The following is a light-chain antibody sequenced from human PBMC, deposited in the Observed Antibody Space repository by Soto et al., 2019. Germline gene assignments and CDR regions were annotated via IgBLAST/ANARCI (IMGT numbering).Light chain of an antibody. J-gene: IGKJ2*01. CDR1: QSLLHRNGYNY. CDR3: MQALQTHT. Sequence: EIVMTQSPLSLPVTPGEPASISCRSNQSLLHRNGYNYLDWYLQKPGESPQLLIYLGSHRASGVPDKFSGSGSVTDFTLKISRVETEDVGVYYCMQALQTHTFGQGTKLEIK. V-gene: IGKV2-28*01. CDR2: LGS.